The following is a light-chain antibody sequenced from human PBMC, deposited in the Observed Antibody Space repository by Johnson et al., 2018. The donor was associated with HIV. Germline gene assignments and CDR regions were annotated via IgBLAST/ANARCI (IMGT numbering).Light chain of an antibody. Sequence: QSVLTQPPSVSATPGQKVTISCSGSSSNIENNYVSWYQQLPETAPKLLIYENNKRPSGIPDRFSGSKSATSATLGITGLQTGDQADYYCGTWDSSLSAGVFGTGTKVTVL. CDR1: SSNIENNY. CDR3: GTWDSSLSAGV. J-gene: IGLJ1*01. V-gene: IGLV1-51*02. CDR2: ENN.